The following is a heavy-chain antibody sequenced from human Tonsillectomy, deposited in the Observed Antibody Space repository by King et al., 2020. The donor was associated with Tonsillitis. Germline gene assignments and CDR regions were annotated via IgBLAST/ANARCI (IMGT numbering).Heavy chain of an antibody. Sequence: VQLVESGGGLVQPGGSLRLSCAASGFTFSSYAMSWVRQAPGKGLEWVSVISGGGDSTYYADSVKGRFTISRDNSKNTLYLQMNSLRAEDTAVYYCAKSFIVVVPAAVLFGAFDIWGQVTMVTVSS. D-gene: IGHD2-2*01. CDR2: ISGGGDST. J-gene: IGHJ3*02. CDR3: AKSFIVVVPAAVLFGAFDI. V-gene: IGHV3-23*04. CDR1: GFTFSSYA.